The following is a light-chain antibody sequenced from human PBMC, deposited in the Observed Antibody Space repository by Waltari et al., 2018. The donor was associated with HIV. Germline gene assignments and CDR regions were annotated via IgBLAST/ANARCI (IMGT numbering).Light chain of an antibody. CDR3: CSYAGSYSYV. CDR2: DVS. V-gene: IGLV2-11*01. J-gene: IGLJ1*01. CDR1: SSDVGGYKD. Sequence: QSALTQPRSVSGSPGQSVTISCPGSSSDVGGYKDVSWYEQHPGKAPKLMIYDVSKRPSGVPDRFSGSKSGNTASLTISGLQAEDEADYYCCSYAGSYSYVFGTGTKVTVL.